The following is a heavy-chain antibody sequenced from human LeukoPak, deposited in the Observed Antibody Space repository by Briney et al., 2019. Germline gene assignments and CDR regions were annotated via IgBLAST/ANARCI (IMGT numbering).Heavy chain of an antibody. CDR3: TGNPPGDTAMVQVYYYYMDV. V-gene: IGHV3-73*01. CDR1: GFTFSGSA. Sequence: GGSLRLSCTASGFTFSGSAMHWVRQASGKGLEWVGRIRSTANGYATAYAASVKGRFTISRDDSKNTAYLQMDSLKTEDTAVYYCTGNPPGDTAMVQVYYYYMDVWGKGTTVTVSS. D-gene: IGHD5-18*01. J-gene: IGHJ6*03. CDR2: IRSTANGYAT.